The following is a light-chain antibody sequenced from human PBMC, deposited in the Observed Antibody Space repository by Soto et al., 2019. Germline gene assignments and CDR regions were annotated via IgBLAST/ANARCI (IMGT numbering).Light chain of an antibody. V-gene: IGKV3-20*01. CDR3: QEYGSSPPYT. Sequence: EIVLTQSPGTLSLSPGERATLSCRASQSVSSSYLAWYQQKPGQAPRLLIYGASSRATGIPDRFSGSGSGTDFTLTISSLEAEDFAVYYCQEYGSSPPYTFGQWTKLEIK. CDR2: GAS. J-gene: IGKJ2*01. CDR1: QSVSSSY.